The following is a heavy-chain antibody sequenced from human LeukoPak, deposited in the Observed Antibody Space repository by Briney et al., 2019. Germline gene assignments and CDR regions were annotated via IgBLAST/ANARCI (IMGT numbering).Heavy chain of an antibody. J-gene: IGHJ4*02. V-gene: IGHV3-53*01. Sequence: GGSLRLSCAASGFSVRNNYMAWVRQAPSKGLEWVSVIYSGSTTMYADSVKGRFTISRDNSKNTLYLQLNSLRTEDTAVYFCATSRDGYIPDYWGQGTLVTVSS. CDR3: ATSRDGYIPDY. D-gene: IGHD5-24*01. CDR2: IYSGSTT. CDR1: GFSVRNNY.